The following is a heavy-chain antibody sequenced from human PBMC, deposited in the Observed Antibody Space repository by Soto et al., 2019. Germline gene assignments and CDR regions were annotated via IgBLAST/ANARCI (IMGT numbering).Heavy chain of an antibody. D-gene: IGHD6-13*01. Sequence: SVKVSCKASGGTFSSYTISWVRQAPGQGLEWMGRIIPILGIANYAQKFQGRVTITADKSTSTAYMELSSLRSEDTAVYYCAREVAAGTSADAFDIWGQGTMVTVSS. CDR3: AREVAAGTSADAFDI. CDR1: GGTFSSYT. J-gene: IGHJ3*02. V-gene: IGHV1-69*04. CDR2: IIPILGIA.